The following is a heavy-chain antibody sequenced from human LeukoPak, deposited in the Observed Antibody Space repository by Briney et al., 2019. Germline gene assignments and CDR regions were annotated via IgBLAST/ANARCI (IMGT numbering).Heavy chain of an antibody. CDR3: ARGMDYYDSSGYYWGYYFDY. D-gene: IGHD3-22*01. Sequence: ASVKVPCKASGYTFTSYGISWVRQAPGQGLEWMGWISAYNGNTNYAQKLQGRVTMTTDTSTSTAYMELRSLRSDDTAVYYCARGMDYYDSSGYYWGYYFDYWGQGTLVTVSS. V-gene: IGHV1-18*01. CDR2: ISAYNGNT. CDR1: GYTFTSYG. J-gene: IGHJ4*02.